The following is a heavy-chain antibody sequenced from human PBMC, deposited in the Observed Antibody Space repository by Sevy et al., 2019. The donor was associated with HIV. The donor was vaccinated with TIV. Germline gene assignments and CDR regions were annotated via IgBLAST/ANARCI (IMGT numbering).Heavy chain of an antibody. J-gene: IGHJ6*02. CDR2: ISSSSSNI. CDR1: GFTLSSYS. Sequence: GGSLRLSCAASGFTLSSYSMNWVRQAPGKGLEWVSSISSSSSNIYYADSVKGRFTISRDNAKNSLYLQMNSLRAEDTAVYYCAREDVVVPPATRYYYGMDVWGQGTTVTVSS. D-gene: IGHD2-2*01. V-gene: IGHV3-21*01. CDR3: AREDVVVPPATRYYYGMDV.